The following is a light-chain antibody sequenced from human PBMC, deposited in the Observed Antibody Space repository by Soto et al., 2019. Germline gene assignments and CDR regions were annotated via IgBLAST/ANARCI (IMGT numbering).Light chain of an antibody. J-gene: IGKJ3*01. V-gene: IGKV3-15*01. Sequence: EIVMTQSPATLSVSPGERATLSCRASQSISSNLALYQQKPGQAPRLLIYGASTRATGIPATFSGSGSGTEFTLSISSRQSEYFAVYYCQQYNNWPFTFGPGTKVYIK. CDR2: GAS. CDR3: QQYNNWPFT. CDR1: QSISSN.